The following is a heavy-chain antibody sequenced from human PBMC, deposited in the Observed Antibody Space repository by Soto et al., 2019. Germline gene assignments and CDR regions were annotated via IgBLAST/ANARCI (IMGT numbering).Heavy chain of an antibody. Sequence: GGSLRLSCAAPGFTFSSYWMHWVRQAPGKGLVWVSRINSDGSSTSYADSVKGRFTISRDNAKNTLYLQMNSLRAEDTAVYYCARGTFDWLSYYYYYYMDVWGKGTTVTVSS. J-gene: IGHJ6*03. CDR1: GFTFSSYW. V-gene: IGHV3-74*01. CDR3: ARGTFDWLSYYYYYYMDV. D-gene: IGHD3-9*01. CDR2: INSDGSST.